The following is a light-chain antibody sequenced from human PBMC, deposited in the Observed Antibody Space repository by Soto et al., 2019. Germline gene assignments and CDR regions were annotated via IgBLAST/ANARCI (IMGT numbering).Light chain of an antibody. V-gene: IGLV2-14*01. CDR1: SSDVGGYNH. J-gene: IGLJ2*01. CDR2: NVS. CDR3: SSYTSGSPYVV. Sequence: QSVLTQPASVSGSPGQSITISCTGTSSDVGGYNHISWYQQHPGKVPQLLIYNVSHRPSGVSNLFSGSKSGNTASLTISGLQAEDEADYHCSSYTSGSPYVVFGGGTKVTVL.